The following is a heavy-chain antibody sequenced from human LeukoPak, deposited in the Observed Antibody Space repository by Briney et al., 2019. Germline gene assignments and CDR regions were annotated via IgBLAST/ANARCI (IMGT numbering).Heavy chain of an antibody. V-gene: IGHV3-30*02. J-gene: IGHJ4*02. CDR3: ARSGGSYWY. CDR1: GFTFSVYW. Sequence: GGSLRLSCAASGFTFSVYWMSWVRQAPGKGLEWVAFIRYDGINKYYADSVKGRFTISRDNSKNTLYLQMNSLRAEDTAVYYCARSGGSYWYWGQGTLVTVSS. D-gene: IGHD1-26*01. CDR2: IRYDGINK.